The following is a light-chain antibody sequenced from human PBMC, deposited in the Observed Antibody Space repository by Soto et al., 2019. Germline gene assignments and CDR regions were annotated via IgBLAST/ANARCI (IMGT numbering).Light chain of an antibody. V-gene: IGLV2-11*01. CDR2: DVS. Sequence: QSALTQPRSVSGSPGQSVTISCTGTSTDVGGYNFVSWYQQHPGKAPKFMIYDVSKRPSGVPDRFSGSKSGNTASLTISGLQAEDGADYYCCSYAGSYTVLFGGGTQLTVL. CDR1: STDVGGYNF. J-gene: IGLJ2*01. CDR3: CSYAGSYTVL.